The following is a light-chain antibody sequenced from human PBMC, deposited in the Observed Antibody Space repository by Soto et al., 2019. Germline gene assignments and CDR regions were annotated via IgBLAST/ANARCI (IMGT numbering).Light chain of an antibody. V-gene: IGLV2-8*01. CDR2: EVT. CDR1: SSDVGAYDF. Sequence: QSVLTQPPSASGSPGQSVTISCTGSSSDVGAYDFVSWYQQHPGKAPKLTIYEVTKRPSGVPDRFSGSKSGNTASLTVSGLQAEDEADYYCSSYAGSNNLGFGGGTKLTVL. J-gene: IGLJ2*01. CDR3: SSYAGSNNLG.